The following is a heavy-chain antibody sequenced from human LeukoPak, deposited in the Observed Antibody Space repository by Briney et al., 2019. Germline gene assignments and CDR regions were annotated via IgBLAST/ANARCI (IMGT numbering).Heavy chain of an antibody. D-gene: IGHD6-6*01. V-gene: IGHV3-7*01. Sequence: QPGGSLRLSCAASGFTFNSCWMSWVRQAPGKGLEWPAYINEDGSEKHYVDSVEGRFTISRDNAKNSLYLQMNSLRVEDTALYYCTRGDSSSKIDYWGQGILVIVSS. CDR2: INEDGSEK. CDR1: GFTFNSCW. CDR3: TRGDSSSKIDY. J-gene: IGHJ4*02.